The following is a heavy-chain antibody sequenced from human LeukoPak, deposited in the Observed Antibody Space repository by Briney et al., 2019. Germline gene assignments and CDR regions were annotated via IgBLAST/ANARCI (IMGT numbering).Heavy chain of an antibody. CDR3: AELGITMIGGV. CDR2: ISGTGGST. Sequence: GGSLRLSCAVSGFTFSSYGMSWVRQAPGKGLEWVSAISGTGGSTYYADSVKGRFTISRDNSKNTLYLQMNSLRAEDTAVYYCAELGITMIGGVWGKGTTVTISS. V-gene: IGHV3-23*01. D-gene: IGHD3-10*02. CDR1: GFTFSSYG. J-gene: IGHJ6*04.